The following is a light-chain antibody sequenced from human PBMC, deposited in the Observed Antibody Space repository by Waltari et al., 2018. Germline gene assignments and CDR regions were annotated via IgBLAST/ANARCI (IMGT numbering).Light chain of an antibody. Sequence: DIQMTQSPSTLSASVGDRVTIPCRASQSLNDWLAWYQQKPGKAPKVLIYKVSNLESGVPSRFSDSGSGTEFTLTISGLQPDDFATYYCQQYNSYSWTFGQGTRVEVK. CDR1: QSLNDW. CDR2: KVS. CDR3: QQYNSYSWT. J-gene: IGKJ1*01. V-gene: IGKV1-5*03.